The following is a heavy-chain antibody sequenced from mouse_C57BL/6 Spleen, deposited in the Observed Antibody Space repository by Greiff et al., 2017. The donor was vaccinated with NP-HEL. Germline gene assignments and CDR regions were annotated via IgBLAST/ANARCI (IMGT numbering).Heavy chain of an antibody. Sequence: QVQLQQPGAELVKPGASVKMSCKASGYTFTSYWITWVKQRPGQGLEWIGNIYPSDSETHYNQKFKDKATLTVDKSSSTAYMQRSSLTSEDSAVYYCAAYYSNYWGQGTTLTVSS. CDR2: IYPSDSET. D-gene: IGHD2-5*01. CDR3: AAYYSNY. V-gene: IGHV1-61*01. CDR1: GYTFTSYW. J-gene: IGHJ2*01.